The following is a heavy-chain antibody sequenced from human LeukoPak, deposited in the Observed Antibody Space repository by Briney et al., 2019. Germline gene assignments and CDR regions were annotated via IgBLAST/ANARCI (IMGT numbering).Heavy chain of an antibody. J-gene: IGHJ4*02. Sequence: GGSLRLSCATSGFTFSRYGMSWVRQAPGKGLEWVSNISGSGSGGGTYYADSVKGRFTISRDNSKNTLYLQMNSLRAEDTAVYYCAKSGLNRFDYWGQGTPVTVSS. D-gene: IGHD2-15*01. V-gene: IGHV3-23*01. CDR2: ISGSGSGGGT. CDR1: GFTFSRYG. CDR3: AKSGLNRFDY.